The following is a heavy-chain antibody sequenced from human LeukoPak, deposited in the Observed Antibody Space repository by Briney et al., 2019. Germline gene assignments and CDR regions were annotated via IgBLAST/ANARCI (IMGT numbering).Heavy chain of an antibody. D-gene: IGHD4-17*01. CDR2: IRYDGSKT. J-gene: IGHJ4*02. CDR3: AKHRTGGTYGDYGFDY. V-gene: IGHV3-30*02. CDR1: GFTFSTYG. Sequence: GGSLRLSCAASGFTFSTYGMNWVRQAPGKGLGWVASIRYDGSKTYYADSVKGRFTISRDNSKNTLYLQMNSLRAEDTAVYYCAKHRTGGTYGDYGFDYWGQGTLVPVSS.